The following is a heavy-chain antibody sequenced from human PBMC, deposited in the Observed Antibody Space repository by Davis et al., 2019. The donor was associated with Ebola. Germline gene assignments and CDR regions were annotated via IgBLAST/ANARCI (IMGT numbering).Heavy chain of an antibody. CDR3: ARGIGGSYSDY. CDR1: GFTFSSYS. D-gene: IGHD1-26*01. CDR2: ISSSSSTI. J-gene: IGHJ4*02. Sequence: PGGSLRLSCAASGFTFSSYSMNWVRQAPGKGLEWVSYISSSSSTIYYADSVKGRFTISRDNAKNSLYLQMNSLRAEDTAVYYCARGIGGSYSDYWGQGTLVTVSS. V-gene: IGHV3-48*04.